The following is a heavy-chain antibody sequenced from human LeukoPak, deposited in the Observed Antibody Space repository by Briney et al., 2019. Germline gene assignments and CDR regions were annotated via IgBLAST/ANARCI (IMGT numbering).Heavy chain of an antibody. CDR3: ARALQYYDILSRPFDY. V-gene: IGHV6-1*01. J-gene: IGHJ4*02. Sequence: SQTLSLTCAISGDSVPSNSAAWNWIRQSPSRGLEWLGRTYYRSKWYNGYAVSVKSRITINPDTSKNQFSLQLNSVTPEDTAVYYCARALQYYDILSRPFDYWGQGTLVTVSS. CDR1: GDSVPSNSAA. CDR2: TYYRSKWYN. D-gene: IGHD3-9*01.